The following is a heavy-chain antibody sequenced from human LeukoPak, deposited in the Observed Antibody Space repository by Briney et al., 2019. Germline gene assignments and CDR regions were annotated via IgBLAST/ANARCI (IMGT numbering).Heavy chain of an antibody. Sequence: PGGSLRLSCAASGFTFSSYAMSWVRQAPGKGLEWVSAISGSGGSTYYADSVKGRFTISRDNSKNTLNLQMNSLSAEDTAVYYCAKTLAGEALEYFQHWGQGTLVTVSS. CDR1: GFTFSSYA. D-gene: IGHD4-17*01. CDR3: AKTLAGEALEYFQH. CDR2: ISGSGGST. J-gene: IGHJ1*01. V-gene: IGHV3-23*01.